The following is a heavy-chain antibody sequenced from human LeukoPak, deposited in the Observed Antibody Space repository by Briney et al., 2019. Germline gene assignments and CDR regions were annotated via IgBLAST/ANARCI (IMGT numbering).Heavy chain of an antibody. CDR1: GVTFSSYA. V-gene: IGHV3-30*04. D-gene: IGHD6-19*01. Sequence: PGGSLRLSCAASGVTFSSYAMHWVGQAPGKGLEGVAVISYDGSNKYYADSVKGRFTISRDNSKNTLYLQMNSLRAEDTAVYYCARGLCPIAVAGTGRYNWFDPWGQGTLVTVSS. CDR3: ARGLCPIAVAGTGRYNWFDP. CDR2: ISYDGSNK. J-gene: IGHJ5*02.